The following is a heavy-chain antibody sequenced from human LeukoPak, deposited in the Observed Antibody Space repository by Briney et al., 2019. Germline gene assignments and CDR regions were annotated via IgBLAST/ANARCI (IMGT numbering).Heavy chain of an antibody. D-gene: IGHD3-10*01. CDR2: ISESGDTP. V-gene: IGHV3-23*01. CDR3: ARGTMLAGFDY. CDR1: GFTFSSYA. J-gene: IGHJ4*02. Sequence: GGSLRLSCTASGFTFSSYALSWVRQAPGKGLEWVSSISESGDTPYYADSVKGRFTISRESAKNSLYLQMNSLRAGDTAVYYCARGTMLAGFDYWGQGTLVTVSS.